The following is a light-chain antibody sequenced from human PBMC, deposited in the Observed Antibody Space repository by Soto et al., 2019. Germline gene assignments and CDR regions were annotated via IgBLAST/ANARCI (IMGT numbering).Light chain of an antibody. CDR2: EVS. Sequence: SVLPQPSSVSGSPGQSITISCTETSSDVGGYNYVSWYQQHSGKAPKLMIYEVSNRPSGVSNRFSGSKSGNTASLTIPGLQAEDEADYYCSSYRSSSTSYVFGTGTKVTVL. V-gene: IGLV2-14*01. J-gene: IGLJ1*01. CDR1: SSDVGGYNY. CDR3: SSYRSSSTSYV.